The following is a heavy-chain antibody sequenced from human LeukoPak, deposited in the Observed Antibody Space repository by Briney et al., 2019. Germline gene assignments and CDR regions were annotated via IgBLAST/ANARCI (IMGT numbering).Heavy chain of an antibody. CDR1: GFTFNNYW. CDR2: IKHDGSEK. J-gene: IGHJ6*02. Sequence: GGSLSLSCVASGFTFNNYWMTWVRQAPGKGLEWVATIKHDGSEKYYVDSVKGRFTISRDNGKNSLYLQMNSLRAEDTAVYYCTRGGIWGMDVWGQGTTVIVSS. CDR3: TRGGIWGMDV. V-gene: IGHV3-7*01. D-gene: IGHD1-26*01.